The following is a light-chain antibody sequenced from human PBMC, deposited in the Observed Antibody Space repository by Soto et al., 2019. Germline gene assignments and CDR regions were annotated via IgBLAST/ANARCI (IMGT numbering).Light chain of an antibody. CDR2: DAY. CDR1: QDINKN. Sequence: DIQMTQSPSSLSASVGDRVTITCQASQDINKNLIWYQKKPGKAPKLLISDAYNLESGVPSRFSGSGSGTEFTLTIGSLQPDDFATYYCQQYETYFRYTFGQETKLDIK. CDR3: QQYETYFRYT. J-gene: IGKJ2*01. V-gene: IGKV1-33*01.